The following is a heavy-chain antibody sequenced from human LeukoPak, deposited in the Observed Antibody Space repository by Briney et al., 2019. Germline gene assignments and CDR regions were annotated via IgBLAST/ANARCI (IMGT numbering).Heavy chain of an antibody. Sequence: PGGSLRLSCVASEFDFSSHAMTWVRQAPGKGLEWVSAISISGSKTYYADSVKGRFTISRDNSKNTLYLQMNSLRAEDTAVYYCANEIRPNDYWGQGTQVTVSS. CDR1: EFDFSSHA. J-gene: IGHJ4*02. CDR2: ISISGSKT. D-gene: IGHD4-17*01. CDR3: ANEIRPNDY. V-gene: IGHV3-23*01.